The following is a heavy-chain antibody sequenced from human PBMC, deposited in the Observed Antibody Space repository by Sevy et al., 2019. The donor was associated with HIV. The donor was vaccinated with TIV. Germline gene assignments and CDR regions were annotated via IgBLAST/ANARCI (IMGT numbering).Heavy chain of an antibody. J-gene: IGHJ4*02. D-gene: IGHD5-12*01. Sequence: ASVKVSCKASGGTFSSYAISWVRHAPGQGLEWMGGIIPIFGTANYAQKFQGRVTITADESTSTAYMELSSLRSEDTAVYYCASFGSGYDYQFDYWGQGTLVTVSS. V-gene: IGHV1-69*13. CDR2: IIPIFGTA. CDR3: ASFGSGYDYQFDY. CDR1: GGTFSSYA.